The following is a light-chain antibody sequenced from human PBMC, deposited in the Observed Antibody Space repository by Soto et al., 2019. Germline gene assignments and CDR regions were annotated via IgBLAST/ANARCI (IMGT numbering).Light chain of an antibody. Sequence: HSALTQSPSVSGAPGQSVSISCTGTSSNIGAGFDVHWYQQLPATAPKLLIFGNNNRPSGVPDRFSGSKSGTSASLAITGLQAEDEADYYCQSYDTNLSGASVFGTGTKLTVL. CDR1: SSNIGAGFD. V-gene: IGLV1-40*01. CDR2: GNN. J-gene: IGLJ1*01. CDR3: QSYDTNLSGASV.